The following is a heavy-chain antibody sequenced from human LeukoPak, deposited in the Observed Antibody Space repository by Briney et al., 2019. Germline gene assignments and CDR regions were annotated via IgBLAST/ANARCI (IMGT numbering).Heavy chain of an antibody. CDR2: ISGSGATT. CDR1: GFTFSNYI. Sequence: GGSLRLSCAASGFTFSNYIINWVRQAPGKGLEWVSSISGSGATTYNADPLKGRFTTSRDNSKNTLYLQMNSLRAEDTAVYYCVRESTSSGYYYAPDYWGQGTLVTVS. V-gene: IGHV3-23*01. J-gene: IGHJ4*02. D-gene: IGHD3-22*01. CDR3: VRESTSSGYYYAPDY.